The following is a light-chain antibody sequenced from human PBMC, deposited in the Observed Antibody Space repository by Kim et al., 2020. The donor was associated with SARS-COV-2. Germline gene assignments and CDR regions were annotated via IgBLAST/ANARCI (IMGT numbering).Light chain of an antibody. J-gene: IGKJ2*01. Sequence: DIVMTQSPDSLAVSLGERATINCKSSQSVLYSSNNKNYLAWYQQKPGQPPKLLIYWASTRESGVPDRFSGSGSGTDFTLTISSLQAEDGAVYYCQQYYSTPYTFGQGPKLE. CDR1: QSVLYSSNNKNY. CDR3: QQYYSTPYT. V-gene: IGKV4-1*01. CDR2: WAS.